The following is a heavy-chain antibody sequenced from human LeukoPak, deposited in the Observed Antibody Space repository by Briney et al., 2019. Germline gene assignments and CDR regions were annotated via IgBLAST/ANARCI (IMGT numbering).Heavy chain of an antibody. CDR3: ARGRSYDFWSGYYRLPWFDP. V-gene: IGHV1-8*03. D-gene: IGHD3-3*01. J-gene: IGHJ5*02. CDR2: MNPNSGNT. CDR1: GGTFSSYA. Sequence: ASVKVSCKASGGTFSSYAISWVRQAPGQGLEWMGWMNPNSGNTGYAQKFQGRVTITRNTSISTAYMELSSLRSEDTAVYYCARGRSYDFWSGYYRLPWFDPWGQGTLVTVSS.